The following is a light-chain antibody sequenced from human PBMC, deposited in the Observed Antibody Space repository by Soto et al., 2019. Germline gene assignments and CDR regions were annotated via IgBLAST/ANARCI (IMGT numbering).Light chain of an antibody. Sequence: EIVMTQSPSTLSGSRGERVTLSCRASLPIDSSLAWYQQKPGQAPRLLIYGTSTRATGIPSRFSGSGSGTEFTLTISSLQSEDFAVYYCQHYNNWLGTFGGGTKVELK. J-gene: IGKJ4*02. V-gene: IGKV3-15*01. CDR3: QHYNNWLGT. CDR2: GTS. CDR1: LPIDSS.